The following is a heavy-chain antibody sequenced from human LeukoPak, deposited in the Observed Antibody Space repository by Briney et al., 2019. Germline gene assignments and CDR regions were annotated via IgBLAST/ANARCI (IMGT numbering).Heavy chain of an antibody. J-gene: IGHJ4*02. CDR2: INHSGST. V-gene: IGHV4-34*01. D-gene: IGHD5-24*01. Sequence: SETLSLTCAVYGGSFSGYYWSWIRQPPGKGLEWIGEINHSGSTNYNPSLKSRVTISVDTSKNQFSLKLRTVTAADTAVYYCVREDGHVGGIDWGQGTLVTVSS. CDR1: GGSFSGYY. CDR3: VREDGHVGGID.